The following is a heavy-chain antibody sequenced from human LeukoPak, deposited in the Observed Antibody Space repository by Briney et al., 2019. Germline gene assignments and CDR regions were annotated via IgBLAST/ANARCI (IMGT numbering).Heavy chain of an antibody. V-gene: IGHV1-18*01. D-gene: IGHD2-15*01. Sequence: VASVKVSCKASGYTFTSYGISWVRQAPGQGLEWMGWISAYNGNTNYAQKLQGRVTMTTDTSTSTAYMELRSLRSDDTAVYYCAIKEGSGGSCYSGVWEYYFDYWGQGTLVTVSS. CDR1: GYTFTSYG. CDR3: AIKEGSGGSCYSGVWEYYFDY. J-gene: IGHJ4*02. CDR2: ISAYNGNT.